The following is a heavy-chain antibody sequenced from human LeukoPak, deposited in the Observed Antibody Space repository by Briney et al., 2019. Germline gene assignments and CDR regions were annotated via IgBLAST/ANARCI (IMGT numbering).Heavy chain of an antibody. CDR2: IKQDGSEK. CDR1: GFTFSSYW. J-gene: IGHJ4*02. CDR3: AKDIPLYYGSGSYTY. Sequence: GGSLRLSCAASGFTFSSYWMSWVRQAPGKGLEWVANIKQDGSEKYYVDSVKGRFTISRDNAKNSLYLQMNSLRAEDTAVYYCAKDIPLYYGSGSYTYWGQGTLVTVSS. V-gene: IGHV3-7*03. D-gene: IGHD3-10*01.